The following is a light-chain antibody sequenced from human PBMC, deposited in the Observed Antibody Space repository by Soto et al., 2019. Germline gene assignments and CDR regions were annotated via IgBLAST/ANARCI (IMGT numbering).Light chain of an antibody. V-gene: IGKV1-5*01. CDR1: QSISAW. CDR3: QQYNSYPWT. J-gene: IGKJ1*01. Sequence: DIHMTQSPTILSAYVGERVTITCRASQSISAWVAWYQQKPGKAPNLLMYDASNLESGVPSRFSGSGSGTEFTLTISGLQPDDLATYYCQQYNSYPWTFGQGTKVEIK. CDR2: DAS.